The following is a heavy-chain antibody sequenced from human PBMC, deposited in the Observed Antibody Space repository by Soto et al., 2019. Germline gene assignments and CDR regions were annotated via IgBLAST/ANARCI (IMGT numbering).Heavy chain of an antibody. CDR1: GGSISSGDYY. V-gene: IGHV4-30-4*01. CDR2: IYYSGST. CDR3: ARAWGGSSWFSPERSRKYGMDV. Sequence: ASETLSLTCTVSGGSISSGDYYWSWIRQPPGKGLEWIGYIYYSGSTYYNPSLKSRVTISVDTSKNQFSLKLSSVTAADTAVYYCARAWGGSSWFSPERSRKYGMDVWGQGTTVTVSS. D-gene: IGHD6-13*01. J-gene: IGHJ6*02.